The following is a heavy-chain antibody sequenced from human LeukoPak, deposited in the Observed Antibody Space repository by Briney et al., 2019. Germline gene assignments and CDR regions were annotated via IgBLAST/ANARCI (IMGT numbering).Heavy chain of an antibody. J-gene: IGHJ3*02. CDR3: ATAMRDGLQAFDI. CDR1: GFTFDDYA. D-gene: IGHD5-24*01. Sequence: PGGSLRLSCAASGFTFDDYAMHWVRQAPGKGLEWVSGISWNSGSIGYADSVKGRFTISRDNAKNSLYLQMNSLRAEDTALYYCATAMRDGLQAFDIWGQGTMVTVSS. CDR2: ISWNSGSI. V-gene: IGHV3-9*01.